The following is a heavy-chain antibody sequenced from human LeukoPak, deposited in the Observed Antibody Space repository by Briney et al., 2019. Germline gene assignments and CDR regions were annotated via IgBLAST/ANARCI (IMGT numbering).Heavy chain of an antibody. CDR2: ISGGGGST. CDR1: GFTFTSYS. D-gene: IGHD3-10*01. Sequence: TGGSLRLSCAASGFTFTSYSMNWVRQAPGKGLEWVSTISGGGGSTYYADSVKGRFTISRDNSKNTLYLQMNSLKTEDTAVYYCTRVRGVIIENQYYFDYWGQGTLVTVSS. CDR3: TRVRGVIIENQYYFDY. J-gene: IGHJ4*02. V-gene: IGHV3-23*01.